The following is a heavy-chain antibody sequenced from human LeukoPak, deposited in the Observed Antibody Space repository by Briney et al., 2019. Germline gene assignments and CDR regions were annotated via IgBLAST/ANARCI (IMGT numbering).Heavy chain of an antibody. J-gene: IGHJ4*02. CDR3: TRESRPMYHFDSGGYWVVDY. Sequence: SETLSLTCTVSGGSISSSSYYWGWIRQPPGKGLEWIGSIYYSGNTYYNPSLKSRVTMSVDTSKNQFSLKLSSVTAADTAVYYCTRESRPMYHFDSGGYWVVDYWGQGSLVTVSS. V-gene: IGHV4-39*07. CDR1: GGSISSSSYY. D-gene: IGHD3-22*01. CDR2: IYYSGNT.